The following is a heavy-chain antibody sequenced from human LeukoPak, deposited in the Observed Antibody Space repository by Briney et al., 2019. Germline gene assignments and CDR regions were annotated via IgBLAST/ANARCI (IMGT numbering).Heavy chain of an antibody. CDR1: GGSFSGYY. CDR3: ARGRRYPQT. CDR2: INHSGST. J-gene: IGHJ5*02. D-gene: IGHD3-16*02. Sequence: SETLSLTCAVYGGSFSGYYWSWIRQPPGKGLEWIGEINHSGSTNYNPSLKGRVTISVDTSKNQFSLKLSSVTAADTAVYYCARGRRYPQTWGQGTLVTVSS. V-gene: IGHV4-34*01.